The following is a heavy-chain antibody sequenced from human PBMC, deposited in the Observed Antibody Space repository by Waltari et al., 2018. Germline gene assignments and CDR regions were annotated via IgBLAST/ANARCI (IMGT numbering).Heavy chain of an antibody. J-gene: IGHJ4*02. CDR2: ISSTGTYT. D-gene: IGHD7-27*01. V-gene: IGHV3-21*01. Sequence: EVQLVESGGGLVKPGGSLRLSCAASGFTFSSYSMNWVRQAPGKGREWISSISSTGTYTHYADSVKCRFTISRDNAKILLYLQMNSLRAEDTGVYWCATGGWGFYLDNWGQGTLVTFSS. CDR3: ATGGWGFYLDN. CDR1: GFTFSSYS.